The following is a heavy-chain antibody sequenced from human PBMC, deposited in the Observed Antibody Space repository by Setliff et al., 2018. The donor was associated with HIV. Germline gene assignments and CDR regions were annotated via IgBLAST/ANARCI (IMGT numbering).Heavy chain of an antibody. D-gene: IGHD3-16*01. V-gene: IGHV4-61*10. CDR3: ARGFYYVLNTPSPWSALDF. Sequence: PSETLSLTCTVSGGSISSGSFFWSWLRQPAGKALEWIGYIYDSGSTNYNPSLASRITMSLDTSKNHFSLKLTSVTAADSAVYYCARGFYYVLNTPSPWSALDFWGQGTVVTVSS. CDR1: GGSISSGSFF. CDR2: IYDSGST. J-gene: IGHJ3*01.